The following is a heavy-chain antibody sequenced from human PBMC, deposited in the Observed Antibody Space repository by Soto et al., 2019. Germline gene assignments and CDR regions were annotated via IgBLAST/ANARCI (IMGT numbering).Heavy chain of an antibody. CDR3: ARDLQIPKIERITIFGVGGGRAYYYYGMDV. Sequence: GGSLRLSCAASGFTFSSYSMNWVRQAPGKGLEWVSSISSSSSYIYYADSVKGRFTISRNNAKNSLYLQMNSLRAEDTAGYYCARDLQIPKIERITIFGVGGGRAYYYYGMDVWGQGTTVTVSS. J-gene: IGHJ6*02. CDR1: GFTFSSYS. D-gene: IGHD3-3*01. V-gene: IGHV3-21*01. CDR2: ISSSSSYI.